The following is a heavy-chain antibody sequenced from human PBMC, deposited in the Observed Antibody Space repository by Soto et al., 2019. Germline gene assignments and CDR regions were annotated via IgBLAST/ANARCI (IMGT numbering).Heavy chain of an antibody. Sequence: ASVKVSCKASGYTFTSYAMHWVRQAPGQRLEWMGWINAGNGNTKYSQKFQGRVTITRDTSASTACMELSSLRSEDTAVYYCARDLGIAAAGTRWFDPWGQGPLVTVSS. D-gene: IGHD6-13*01. CDR3: ARDLGIAAAGTRWFDP. CDR2: INAGNGNT. CDR1: GYTFTSYA. V-gene: IGHV1-3*01. J-gene: IGHJ5*02.